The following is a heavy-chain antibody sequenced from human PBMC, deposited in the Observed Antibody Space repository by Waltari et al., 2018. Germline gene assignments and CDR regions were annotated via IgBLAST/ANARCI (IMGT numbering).Heavy chain of an antibody. Sequence: QVHLKASGPALVKPSETLSLTCTVSGSSISVFFWSWIRQPAGKGLEWVGRASASGSTYYNPSLKSRITLATDTSRNQFSLTLTDVTAADTAMYYCVREKGGLGGWFDPWGQ. CDR1: GSSISVFF. CDR2: ASASGST. CDR3: VREKGGLGGWFDP. D-gene: IGHD2-15*01. V-gene: IGHV4-4*07. J-gene: IGHJ5*02.